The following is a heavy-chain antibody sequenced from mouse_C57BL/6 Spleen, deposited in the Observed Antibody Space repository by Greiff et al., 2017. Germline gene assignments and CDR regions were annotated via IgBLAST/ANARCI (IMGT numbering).Heavy chain of an antibody. CDR2: IYPGSGNT. J-gene: IGHJ2*01. CDR1: GYTFTDYY. Sequence: VMLVESGAELVRPGASVKLSCKASGYTFTDYYINWVKQRPGQGLEWIARIYPGSGNTYYNEKFKGKATLTAEKSSSTAYMQLSSLTSEDSAVYFCARGANWGFDYWGQGTTLTVSS. V-gene: IGHV1-76*01. D-gene: IGHD4-1*01. CDR3: ARGANWGFDY.